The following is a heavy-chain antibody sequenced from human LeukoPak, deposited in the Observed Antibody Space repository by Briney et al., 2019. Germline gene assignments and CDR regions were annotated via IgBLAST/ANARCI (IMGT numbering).Heavy chain of an antibody. D-gene: IGHD6-13*01. J-gene: IGHJ4*02. CDR1: GGSISSGGYY. CDR3: ARENVIAAIDY. V-gene: IGHV4-30-2*01. Sequence: SQTLSLTCTVSGGSISSGGYYWSWIRQPPGKGLEWIGYIYHSGSTYYNPSLKSRVTISVDRSKNRFSLKLSSVTAADTAVYYCARENVIAAIDYWGQGTLVTVSS. CDR2: IYHSGST.